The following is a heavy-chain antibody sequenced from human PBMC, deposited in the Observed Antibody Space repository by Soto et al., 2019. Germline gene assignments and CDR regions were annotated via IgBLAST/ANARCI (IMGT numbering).Heavy chain of an antibody. CDR1: GYTFTNYA. D-gene: IGHD3-3*01. CDR2: INPNSGNT. V-gene: IGHV1-8*02. Sequence: ASVKVSCKASGYTFTNYAMHWVRQAPGQRLEWMGWINPNSGNTGYAQKFQGRVTMTRNTSISTAYMELSSLRSEDTAVYYCARGQDYDFWSGYFGVWGKGTTVTVSS. CDR3: ARGQDYDFWSGYFGV. J-gene: IGHJ6*04.